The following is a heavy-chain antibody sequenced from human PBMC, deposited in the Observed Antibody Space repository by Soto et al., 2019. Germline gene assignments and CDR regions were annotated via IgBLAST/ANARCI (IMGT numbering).Heavy chain of an antibody. V-gene: IGHV3-30-3*01. J-gene: IGHJ4*02. Sequence: QVQLVESGGGVVQPGRSLRLSCAASGFTFSSYAIHWVRQAPGKGLEWVAVISYDGSNKYYADSVKGRFTISRHNSKNPGDLQMNSLRAEETAGSYCERDSRGGGYSYGYYCSFEYGGQGTLVTVSS. D-gene: IGHD5-18*01. CDR1: GFTFSSYA. CDR3: ERDSRGGGYSYGYYCSFEY. CDR2: ISYDGSNK.